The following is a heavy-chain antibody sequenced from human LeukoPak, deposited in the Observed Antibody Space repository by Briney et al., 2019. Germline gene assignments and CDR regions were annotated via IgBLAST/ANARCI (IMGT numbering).Heavy chain of an antibody. CDR3: TRDMRGAAAADDAFDI. CDR2: MNPNSGDT. V-gene: IGHV1-8*03. CDR1: GYTFTSYY. D-gene: IGHD6-13*01. J-gene: IGHJ3*02. Sequence: ASVKVSCKASGYTFTSYYMHWVRQAPGQGLEWMGWMNPNSGDTGYAQNFQGRVTITRDTSISTAYMELSSLRSEDTAVYYCTRDMRGAAAADDAFDIWGQGTMVTVSS.